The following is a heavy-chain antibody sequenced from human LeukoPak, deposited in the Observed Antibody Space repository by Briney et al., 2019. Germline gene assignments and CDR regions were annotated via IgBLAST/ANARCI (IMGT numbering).Heavy chain of an antibody. Sequence: ASVKVSCKASGYTFTSYGISWVRQAPAQGLEGMGVISAYNGNTNYAQRVQGRVTMTTDTSTSTAYMELRSLRSDDTAVYYCARDGALLWFGESFDYYYGMDVWGQGTTVTVSS. CDR2: ISAYNGNT. V-gene: IGHV1-18*01. J-gene: IGHJ6*02. CDR3: ARDGALLWFGESFDYYYGMDV. D-gene: IGHD3-10*01. CDR1: GYTFTSYG.